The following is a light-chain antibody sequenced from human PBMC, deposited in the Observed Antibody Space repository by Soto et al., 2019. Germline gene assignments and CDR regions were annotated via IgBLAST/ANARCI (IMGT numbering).Light chain of an antibody. CDR2: AAS. J-gene: IGKJ4*01. Sequence: DIQMPQSPSSLSASVGDRVTITCRASQDLDRWLAWYQQKPGEAPKVLIFAASSLQSGLPSRFSGGGSGTDFSLTISSLQPEDFATYYCKQSRSFPLTFGGGTKVDIK. V-gene: IGKV1-12*01. CDR3: KQSRSFPLT. CDR1: QDLDRW.